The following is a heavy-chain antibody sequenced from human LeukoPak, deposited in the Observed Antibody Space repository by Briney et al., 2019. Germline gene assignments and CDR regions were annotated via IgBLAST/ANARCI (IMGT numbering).Heavy chain of an antibody. D-gene: IGHD3-10*01. CDR3: ARGGIADYYGSGSPSDY. V-gene: IGHV4-34*01. Sequence: SETLSLTCAVYGGSFSGYYWSWIRQPPGKGLEWIGEINHSGSTNYNPSLKSRVTISVDTSKNQFSLKLSSVTAADTAVYYCARGGIADYYGSGSPSDYWGQGTLVTVSS. J-gene: IGHJ4*02. CDR1: GGSFSGYY. CDR2: INHSGST.